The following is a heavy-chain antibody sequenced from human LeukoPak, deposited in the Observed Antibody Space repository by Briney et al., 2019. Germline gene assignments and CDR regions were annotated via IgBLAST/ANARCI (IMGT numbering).Heavy chain of an antibody. D-gene: IGHD6-13*01. Sequence: ASVKVSCKVFGYIFTGYYMLWVRQAPGQGLEWMGIINPSGGTSYAQKLQGRITMARDTSTVYMELSSLRSEDTAVYYCAREGVAGTGLDYWGQGTLVTVSS. CDR1: GYIFTGYY. V-gene: IGHV1-46*01. J-gene: IGHJ4*02. CDR3: AREGVAGTGLDY. CDR2: INPSGGT.